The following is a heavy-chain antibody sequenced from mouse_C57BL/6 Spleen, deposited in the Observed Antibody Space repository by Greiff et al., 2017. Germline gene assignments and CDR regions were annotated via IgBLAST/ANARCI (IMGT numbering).Heavy chain of an antibody. V-gene: IGHV1-52*01. J-gene: IGHJ1*03. CDR2: IDPSDSET. D-gene: IGHD1-1*01. CDR1: GYTFTSYW. Sequence: QVQLQQSGAELVRPGSSVKLSCKASGYTFTSYWMHWVKQRPIQGLEWIGNIDPSDSETHYNQKFKDKAKLTVDKSSSTAYMQLSSLTSEDSAVYYCAAYYGSSYGYFDVWGTGTTVTVSS. CDR3: AAYYGSSYGYFDV.